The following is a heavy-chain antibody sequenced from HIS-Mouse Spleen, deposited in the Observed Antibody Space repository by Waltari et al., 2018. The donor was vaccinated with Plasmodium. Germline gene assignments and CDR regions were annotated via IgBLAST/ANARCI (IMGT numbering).Heavy chain of an antibody. D-gene: IGHD6-13*01. CDR3: ARVLGYKAAAGTFVEYFQH. CDR1: GYTFTGYY. CDR2: INPNSGGT. J-gene: IGHJ1*01. V-gene: IGHV1-2*02. Sequence: QVQLVQSGAEVKKPGASVKVSCKASGYTFTGYYMHWVRQAPGQGLEWMGWINPNSGGTNYAQKFQGRVTITRDTSISTAYMELSRLRSDDTAVYYCARVLGYKAAAGTFVEYFQHWGQGTLVTVSS.